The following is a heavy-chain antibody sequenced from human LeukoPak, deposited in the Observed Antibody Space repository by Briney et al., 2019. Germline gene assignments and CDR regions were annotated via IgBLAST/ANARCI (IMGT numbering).Heavy chain of an antibody. CDR3: AKYSSGWFYYFDY. J-gene: IGHJ4*02. V-gene: IGHV3-23*01. D-gene: IGHD6-19*01. CDR1: GFTFSSYA. CDR2: ISGSGGST. Sequence: GGSLRLSCAASGFTFSSYAMSWVRQAPGKGLEWVSAISGSGGSTYYADPVKGRFTISRDNSKNTLYLQMNSLRAEDTAIYYCAKYSSGWFYYFDYWGQGTLVTVSS.